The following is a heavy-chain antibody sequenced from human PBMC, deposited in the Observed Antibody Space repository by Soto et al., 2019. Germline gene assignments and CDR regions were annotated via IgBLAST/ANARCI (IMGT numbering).Heavy chain of an antibody. Sequence: ASAKVSCKASGYTFTSYYMHWVRQAPGQGLEWMGIINPSGGSTSYAQKFQGRVTMTRDTSTSTVYMELSSLRSEHTAVYYCARAALPYYYYMDVWGKGTTVTVSS. J-gene: IGHJ6*03. CDR3: ARAALPYYYYMDV. V-gene: IGHV1-46*03. D-gene: IGHD6-13*01. CDR2: INPSGGST. CDR1: GYTFTSYY.